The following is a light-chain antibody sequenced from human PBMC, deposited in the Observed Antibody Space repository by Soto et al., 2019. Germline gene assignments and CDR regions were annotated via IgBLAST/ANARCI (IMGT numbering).Light chain of an antibody. CDR3: QQYNSYSWT. V-gene: IGKV1-5*01. Sequence: DIQMTQSPSTLSASVGDRVTITCRASQSISSWLAWDQQKPGKAPKLLIYDASSLESGVPARFSGSGSGTEFTLTISSLQPDNFATYYCQQYNSYSWTFGHGTKVEIK. CDR1: QSISSW. J-gene: IGKJ1*01. CDR2: DAS.